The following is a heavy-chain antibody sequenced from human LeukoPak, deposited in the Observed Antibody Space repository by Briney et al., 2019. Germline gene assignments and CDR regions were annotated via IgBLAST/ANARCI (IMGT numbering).Heavy chain of an antibody. V-gene: IGHV4-59*01. J-gene: IGHJ4*02. CDR3: ARGSSAWGYDY. CDR1: GGSISRYY. D-gene: IGHD6-19*01. CDR2: VYYSGST. Sequence: PSETLSLTCTLSGGSISRYYWSWIRQPPGKGLEWIGYVYYSGSTNYNPSLKSRVTISVDTSKNQFSLKLSSVTAADTAVYYCARGSSAWGYDYWGQGTLVTVSS.